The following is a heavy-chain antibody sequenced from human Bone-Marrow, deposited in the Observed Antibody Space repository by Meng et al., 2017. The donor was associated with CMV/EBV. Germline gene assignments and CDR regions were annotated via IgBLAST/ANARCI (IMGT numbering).Heavy chain of an antibody. Sequence: ASVKVSCKASGYTFTSYGISWVRQAPGQGLEWMGWISAYNGNTNYARKLQGRVTMTTDTSTSTAYMELRSLRSDDTAVYYCARERGYSNRGANWFDPWGQGTLVTFSS. CDR3: ARERGYSNRGANWFDP. V-gene: IGHV1-18*01. CDR1: GYTFTSYG. J-gene: IGHJ5*02. D-gene: IGHD4-11*01. CDR2: ISAYNGNT.